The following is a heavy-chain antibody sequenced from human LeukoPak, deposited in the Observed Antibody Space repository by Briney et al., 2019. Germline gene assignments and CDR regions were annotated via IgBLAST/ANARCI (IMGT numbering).Heavy chain of an antibody. J-gene: IGHJ3*02. Sequence: GASVKVSCKASGYTFTSYDINWVRQATGQGLEWMGWMNPNSGNTGYAQKFQGRVTMTRNTSISTAYMELSSLRSEDTAVYYCAREPRRPSATYDSSGYYYVTGAFDIWGQGTMVTVSS. D-gene: IGHD3-22*01. V-gene: IGHV1-8*01. CDR3: AREPRRPSATYDSSGYYYVTGAFDI. CDR2: MNPNSGNT. CDR1: GYTFTSYD.